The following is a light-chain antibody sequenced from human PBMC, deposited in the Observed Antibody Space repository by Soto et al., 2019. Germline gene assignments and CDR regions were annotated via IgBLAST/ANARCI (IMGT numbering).Light chain of an antibody. CDR1: QSVSSN. CDR2: GAS. J-gene: IGKJ2*01. CDR3: QQYNNWPPIT. Sequence: EIVMPQSPATLSVSPGERATLSCRASQSVSSNLAWYQQKPGQAPRLLIYGASTRATGIPARFSGSASGTDFTLTIGSLLSEDVAVYYCQQYNNWPPITFGQGTKLEIK. V-gene: IGKV3-15*01.